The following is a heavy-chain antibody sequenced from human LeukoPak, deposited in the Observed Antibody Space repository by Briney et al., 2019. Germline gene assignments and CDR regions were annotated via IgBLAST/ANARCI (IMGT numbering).Heavy chain of an antibody. Sequence: SETLSLTCAVYGGSLSSYSWSWIRQPPGKGLEWIGEISHSGSTNYNPSLKSRVTISVDTSKNQFSLNLSSVTAADTAVYYCARQATYSSSLRRYFDYWGQGTLVTVSS. CDR2: ISHSGST. CDR3: ARQATYSSSLRRYFDY. J-gene: IGHJ4*02. V-gene: IGHV4-34*01. D-gene: IGHD6-6*01. CDR1: GGSLSSYS.